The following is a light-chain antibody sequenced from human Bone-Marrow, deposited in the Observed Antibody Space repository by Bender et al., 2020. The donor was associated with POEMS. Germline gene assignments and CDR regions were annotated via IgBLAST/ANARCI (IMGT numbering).Light chain of an antibody. CDR1: KLGDKY. CDR3: QAWDSSTAV. Sequence: SYELNQPPSLSVSPGQTASITCSGDKLGDKYVCWYQQRPGQSPFLVMYQDNKRPSGIPERFSGSNSGNTATLTISGTQAMDEADYYCQAWDSSTAVFGSGTTVTAL. J-gene: IGLJ1*01. CDR2: QDN. V-gene: IGLV3-1*01.